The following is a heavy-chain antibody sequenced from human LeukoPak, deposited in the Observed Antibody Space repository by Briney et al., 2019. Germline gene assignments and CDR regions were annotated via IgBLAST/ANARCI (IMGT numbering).Heavy chain of an antibody. CDR2: INWNGGRT. D-gene: IGHD3-16*01. V-gene: IGHV3-20*04. CDR1: GFTFDDYG. J-gene: IGHJ6*04. CDR3: ARDLASSDV. Sequence: RPGGSLRLSCAASGFTFDDYGMSGVRHAPGKGLEGVSGINWNGGRTVYADSVKGRFTITRDNAKNSLYLQMNSLRAEDTALYYCARDLASSDVWGKGTTVTVSS.